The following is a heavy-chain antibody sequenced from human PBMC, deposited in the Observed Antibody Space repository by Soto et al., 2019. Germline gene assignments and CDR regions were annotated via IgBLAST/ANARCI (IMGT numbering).Heavy chain of an antibody. Sequence: EVQLLESGGGLVQPGGSLRLSCAASGFTFSSYAMSWVRQFPGKWLEWVSAICGSGGSTYYVDSVKGLFTICRDNSKNTLYLQMNSLRADDTAVYYCAKVSRGDYGSTTIAYRGQGTLITVSS. V-gene: IGHV3-23*01. CDR3: AKVSRGDYGSTTIAY. J-gene: IGHJ4*02. CDR1: GFTFSSYA. D-gene: IGHD4-17*01. CDR2: ICGSGGST.